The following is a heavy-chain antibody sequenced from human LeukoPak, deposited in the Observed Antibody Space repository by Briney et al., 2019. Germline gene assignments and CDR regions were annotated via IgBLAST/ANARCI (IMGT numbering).Heavy chain of an antibody. Sequence: GGSLRLSCAASGFTFSSYSMNWVRQAPGKGLVWVSRINSDGSSTSYADSVKGRFTISRDNAKNTLYLQMNSLRAEDTAVYYCARERGSWTLDAFDIWGQGTMVTVSS. V-gene: IGHV3-74*01. CDR1: GFTFSSYS. CDR3: ARERGSWTLDAFDI. D-gene: IGHD1-1*01. CDR2: INSDGSST. J-gene: IGHJ3*02.